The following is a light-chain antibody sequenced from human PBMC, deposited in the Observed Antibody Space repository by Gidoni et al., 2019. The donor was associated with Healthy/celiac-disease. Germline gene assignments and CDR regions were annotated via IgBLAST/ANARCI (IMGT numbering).Light chain of an antibody. J-gene: IGKJ4*01. CDR1: QSISSY. CDR3: QQSYSTPP. V-gene: IGKV1-39*01. Sequence: DIQMTQSPSSLSASVGDRVTITCRASQSISSYLNWYQQKPGKAPKLLIYAASSLQSGVPSRFSGSRSGTDFTLTISSLQPEDFATYYCQQSYSTPPFGGGTKVEIK. CDR2: AAS.